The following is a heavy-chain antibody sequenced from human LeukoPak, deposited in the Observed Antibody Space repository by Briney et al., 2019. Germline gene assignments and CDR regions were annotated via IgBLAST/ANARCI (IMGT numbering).Heavy chain of an antibody. V-gene: IGHV3-21*01. Sequence: PGGSLRLSCAASGFTFSSYSMNWVRHAPGKGLEWVSSIISSSSHIYYADSVKGRFTISRDNAKNSLYLQMNSLRAEDTAVYYCARDGRQDSSGYYYIYWGQGTLVTVSS. J-gene: IGHJ4*02. CDR1: GFTFSSYS. CDR3: ARDGRQDSSGYYYIY. D-gene: IGHD3-22*01. CDR2: IISSSSHI.